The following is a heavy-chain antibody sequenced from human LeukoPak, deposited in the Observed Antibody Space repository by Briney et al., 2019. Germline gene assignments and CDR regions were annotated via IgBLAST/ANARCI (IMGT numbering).Heavy chain of an antibody. J-gene: IGHJ4*02. CDR1: GGSFSGYY. CDR3: ARDLQKGDY. Sequence: SETLSLTCAVYGGSFSGYYWSWIRQPPGKGLEWIGEINHSGSTNYNPSLKSRVTISVDTSKNQFSLKLSSVTAAGTAVYYCARDLQKGDYWGQGTLVTVSS. V-gene: IGHV4-34*01. CDR2: INHSGST.